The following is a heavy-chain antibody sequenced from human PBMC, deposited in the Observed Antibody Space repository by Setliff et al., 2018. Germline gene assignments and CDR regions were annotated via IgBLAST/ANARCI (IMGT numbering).Heavy chain of an antibody. V-gene: IGHV1-69*06. D-gene: IGHD3-9*01. Sequence: SVKVSCKASGGTFSSYAISWVRQAPGQGLEWMGRIIPIFGTANYAQKFQGRVTITADKSTSTAYMELSRLRSEDTAVYYCATALRYFDWLSPYYYYYYYMDVWGKGTTVTVSS. J-gene: IGHJ6*03. CDR3: ATALRYFDWLSPYYYYYYYMDV. CDR2: IIPIFGTA. CDR1: GGTFSSYA.